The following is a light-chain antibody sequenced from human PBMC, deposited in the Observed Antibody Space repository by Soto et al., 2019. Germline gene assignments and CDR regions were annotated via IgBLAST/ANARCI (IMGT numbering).Light chain of an antibody. CDR1: QSVSSNY. CDR3: QHYGSSPFT. J-gene: IGKJ3*01. CDR2: GAS. Sequence: EIVLTQSPGTLSLSPGERATLSCRASQSVSSNYLAWYQQKPGQAPRLLVYGASSRATGIPDRFGGSGSGTDLTLTISRVEPEDFAVYYCQHYGSSPFTFGPGTRVDVK. V-gene: IGKV3-20*01.